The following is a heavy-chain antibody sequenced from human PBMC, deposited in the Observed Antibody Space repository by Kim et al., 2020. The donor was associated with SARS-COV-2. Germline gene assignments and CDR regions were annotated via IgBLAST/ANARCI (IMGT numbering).Heavy chain of an antibody. CDR3: ARIPVQYSSGWPPGWYFDL. CDR2: IYPGDSDT. V-gene: IGHV5-51*01. Sequence: GESLKISCKGSGYSFTSYWIGWVRQMPGKGLEWMGIIYPGDSDTRYSPSFQGQVTISADKSISTAYLQWSSLKASDTAMYYCARIPVQYSSGWPPGWYFDLWGRGTLVTVSS. J-gene: IGHJ2*01. CDR1: GYSFTSYW. D-gene: IGHD6-19*01.